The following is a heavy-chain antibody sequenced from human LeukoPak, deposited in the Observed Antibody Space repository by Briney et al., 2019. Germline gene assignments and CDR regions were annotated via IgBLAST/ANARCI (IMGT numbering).Heavy chain of an antibody. V-gene: IGHV4-34*01. CDR2: INHSGST. CDR1: GGSFSGYY. Sequence: PSETLSLTCAVYGGSFSGYYWSWIRQPPGKGLEWIGEINHSGSTNYNPSLKSRVTISVDTSKNQFSLKLSSVTAADTAVYYCARGESEYYFDYWGQGTLATVSS. J-gene: IGHJ4*02. CDR3: ARGESEYYFDY.